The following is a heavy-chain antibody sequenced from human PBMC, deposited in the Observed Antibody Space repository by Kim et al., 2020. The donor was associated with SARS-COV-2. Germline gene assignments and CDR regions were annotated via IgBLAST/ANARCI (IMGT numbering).Heavy chain of an antibody. V-gene: IGHV1-8*01. J-gene: IGHJ6*02. CDR3: ARGKKHIVVVIAIPYYYYGMDV. CDR1: GHTFTSYD. CDR2: MNPNSGNT. D-gene: IGHD2-21*01. Sequence: ASVKVSCKASGHTFTSYDINWVRQATGQGLEWMGWMNPNSGNTGYAQKFQGRVTMTRNTSISTAYMELSSLRSEDTAVYYCARGKKHIVVVIAIPYYYYGMDVWGQGTTVTVSS.